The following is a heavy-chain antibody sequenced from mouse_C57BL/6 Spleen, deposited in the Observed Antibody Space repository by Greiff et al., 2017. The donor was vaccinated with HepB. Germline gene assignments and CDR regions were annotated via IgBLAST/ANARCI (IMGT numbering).Heavy chain of an antibody. CDR2: INPYNGGT. J-gene: IGHJ4*01. V-gene: IGHV1-19*01. CDR3: VRSEQGYAMDD. CDR1: GYTFTDYY. Sequence: EVQLQQSGPVLVKPGASVKMSCKASGYTFTDYYMNWVKQSHGKSLEWIGVINPYNGGTSYNQKFKGKATLTVDKSSSTAYMELNSLTSEDSAVYYCVRSEQGYAMDDWGEGASVTVSS.